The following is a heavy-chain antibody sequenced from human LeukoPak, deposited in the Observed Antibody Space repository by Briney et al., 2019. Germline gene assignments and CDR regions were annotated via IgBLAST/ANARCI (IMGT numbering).Heavy chain of an antibody. J-gene: IGHJ4*02. CDR2: IYGAGNT. D-gene: IGHD1-26*01. CDR1: GFTVSSTY. CDR3: ARGVVGTIPLDY. Sequence: PGGSLRLSCVASGFTVSSTYMSWVRQAPGEGLEWLSLIYGAGNTFYADSVKGRFSISRDNSKNTLYLQMDSLRAEDTAVYYCARGVVGTIPLDYWGQGTLVTVSS. V-gene: IGHV3-53*01.